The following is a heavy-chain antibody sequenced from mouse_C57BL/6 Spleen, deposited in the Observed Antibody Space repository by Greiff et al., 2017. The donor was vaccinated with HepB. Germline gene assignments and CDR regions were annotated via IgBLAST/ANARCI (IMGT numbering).Heavy chain of an antibody. CDR3: ARGYGSAGYFDV. Sequence: EVQLQQSGPELVKPGASVKISCEASGYSFTGYYMNWVKQSPEKSLEWIGEINPSTGGTTYNQKFKAKATLTVDKSSSTAYMQLKSLTSEDSAVYYCARGYGSAGYFDVWGTGTTVTVSS. V-gene: IGHV1-42*01. CDR2: INPSTGGT. CDR1: GYSFTGYY. D-gene: IGHD1-1*01. J-gene: IGHJ1*03.